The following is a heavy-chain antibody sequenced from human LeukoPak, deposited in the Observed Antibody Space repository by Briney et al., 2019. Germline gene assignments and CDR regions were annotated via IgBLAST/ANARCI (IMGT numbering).Heavy chain of an antibody. J-gene: IGHJ4*02. CDR2: ISGSGGST. CDR1: GFTFSSYA. Sequence: GGSLRLSCAASGFTFSSYAMSWVRQAPGKGLEWVSAISGSGGSTYYADSVKGRFTISRDNSKNTLYLQMNSLRAEDTAVYYCAKVPPAWSDSSEHYFDYWGQGTLATVSS. V-gene: IGHV3-23*01. D-gene: IGHD3-22*01. CDR3: AKVPPAWSDSSEHYFDY.